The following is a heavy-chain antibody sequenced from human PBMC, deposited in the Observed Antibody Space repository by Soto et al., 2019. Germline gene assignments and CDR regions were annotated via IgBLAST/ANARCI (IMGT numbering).Heavy chain of an antibody. V-gene: IGHV3-23*01. D-gene: IGHD3-22*01. CDR3: AKDPTMIVVPNDAFDI. J-gene: IGHJ3*02. CDR2: ISGSGGST. CDR1: GFTFSSYA. Sequence: GGSLRLSCAASGFTFSSYAMSWVRQAPGKGLEWVSAISGSGGSTYYADSVKGRFTISRDNSKNTLYLQMNSLRAEDTAVYYCAKDPTMIVVPNDAFDIWGQGTMVTVSS.